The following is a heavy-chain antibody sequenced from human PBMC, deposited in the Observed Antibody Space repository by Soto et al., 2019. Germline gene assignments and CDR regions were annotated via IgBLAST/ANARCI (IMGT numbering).Heavy chain of an antibody. CDR2: INAGNGNT. CDR1: GYTFTSYA. D-gene: IGHD2-21*02. CDR3: ARSIVVVTALDY. Sequence: QVQLVQSGAEEKQPGASVKVPCKASGYTFTSYAMHWVRQAPGQRLEWMGWINAGNGNTKYSQKFQGRVTITRDTSASTAYMELSSLRSEDTAVYYCARSIVVVTALDYWGQGTLVTVSS. J-gene: IGHJ4*02. V-gene: IGHV1-3*05.